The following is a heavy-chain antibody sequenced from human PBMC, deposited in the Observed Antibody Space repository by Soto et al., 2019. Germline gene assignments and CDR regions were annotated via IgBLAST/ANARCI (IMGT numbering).Heavy chain of an antibody. CDR1: GFSLTSSGVG. Sequence: QITLKESGPTLLEPTQTLTLTCSFSGFSLTSSGVGVGWLRQAPGKALECLGIIYWDGDRRYNPSLRQRLTNTKDTTKNQVVLTMTYMEPVDTATYYCAHRFPYNSYGDVGWFDPWGQGTLVTVS. J-gene: IGHJ5*02. CDR3: AHRFPYNSYGDVGWFDP. V-gene: IGHV2-5*02. CDR2: IYWDGDR. D-gene: IGHD1-20*01.